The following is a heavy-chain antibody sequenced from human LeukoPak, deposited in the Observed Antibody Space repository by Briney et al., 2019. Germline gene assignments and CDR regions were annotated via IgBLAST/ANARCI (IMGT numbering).Heavy chain of an antibody. V-gene: IGHV4-59*01. D-gene: IGHD2-8*01. Sequence: SETLSLTCTVSGGSISSYYWNWIRQSPGKGLEWIGYIYYTGSTNYNPSLRSRVTISVDTSKNQFSLKLSSVNAADMAVYYCARKTNDWFDPWGQGTLVTVSS. CDR2: IYYTGST. CDR1: GGSISSYY. J-gene: IGHJ5*02. CDR3: ARKTNDWFDP.